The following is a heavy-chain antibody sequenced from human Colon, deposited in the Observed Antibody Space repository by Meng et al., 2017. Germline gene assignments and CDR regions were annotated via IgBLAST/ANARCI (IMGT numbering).Heavy chain of an antibody. J-gene: IGHJ4*02. CDR3: ASLGLSGGTIDY. Sequence: GGSLRLSCAASGFTFKTYWMHWIRQVPGKEPVWVSRISSEGSMTYYADSVKGRFTISRDNAKNTLYLQMTSLTVEDTAVYYCASLGLSGGTIDYWGQGTLVTVSS. V-gene: IGHV3-74*01. D-gene: IGHD3-16*01. CDR2: ISSEGSMT. CDR1: GFTFKTYW.